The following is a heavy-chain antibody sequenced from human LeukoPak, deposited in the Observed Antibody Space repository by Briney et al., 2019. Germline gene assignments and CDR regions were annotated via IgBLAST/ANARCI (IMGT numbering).Heavy chain of an antibody. J-gene: IGHJ4*02. CDR1: GYTFTSYA. D-gene: IGHD5-18*01. V-gene: IGHV1-3*01. Sequence: VASVKVSCKASGYTFTSYAMHWVRQAPGQRLEWMGWINAGNGNTKYSQKFQGRVTITRDTSASTAYMELSSLRFEDTAVYYCAREGHSYGYGFDYWGQGTLVTVSS. CDR3: AREGHSYGYGFDY. CDR2: INAGNGNT.